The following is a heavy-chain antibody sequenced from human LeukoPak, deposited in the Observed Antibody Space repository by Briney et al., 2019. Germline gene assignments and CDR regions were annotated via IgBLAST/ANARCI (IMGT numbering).Heavy chain of an antibody. V-gene: IGHV1-18*01. CDR1: GYTFTSYG. Sequence: ASVKASCKASGYTFTSYGISWVRQAPGQGLEWMGWISAYNGNTNYAQKLQGRVTMTTDTSTSTAYMELRSLRSDDTAVYYCATSKGYSGSYYAGYWGQGTLVTVSS. D-gene: IGHD1-26*01. J-gene: IGHJ4*02. CDR3: ATSKGYSGSYYAGY. CDR2: ISAYNGNT.